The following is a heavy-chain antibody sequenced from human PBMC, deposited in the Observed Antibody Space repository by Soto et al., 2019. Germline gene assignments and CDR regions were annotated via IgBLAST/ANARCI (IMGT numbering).Heavy chain of an antibody. CDR1: GGSFIGHY. Sequence: SATLSLTCAVYGGSFIGHYWSWIRQPPGKGLEWIGEINHSGSTNYNPSPKSRVTISVDTSKNQFSLKLSSVTAADTAVYYCARGASREYDILTGYSYYYYGMDVWGQGTTVTVSS. CDR3: ARGASREYDILTGYSYYYYGMDV. CDR2: INHSGST. V-gene: IGHV4-34*01. J-gene: IGHJ6*02. D-gene: IGHD3-9*01.